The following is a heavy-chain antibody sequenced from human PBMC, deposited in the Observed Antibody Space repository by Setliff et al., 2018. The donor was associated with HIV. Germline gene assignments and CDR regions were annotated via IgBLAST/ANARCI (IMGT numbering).Heavy chain of an antibody. Sequence: SETLSLTCTVSGGSIGRSSYYWGWIRQPPGKGLEWIATIYYSGSTYYSPSLKSRVIMSLDTSKNQFSLKLSSVTAADTAVYYCARVVVVAATFAFDIWGQGTMVTVSS. D-gene: IGHD2-15*01. CDR2: IYYSGST. V-gene: IGHV4-39*07. CDR1: GGSIGRSSYY. CDR3: ARVVVVAATFAFDI. J-gene: IGHJ3*02.